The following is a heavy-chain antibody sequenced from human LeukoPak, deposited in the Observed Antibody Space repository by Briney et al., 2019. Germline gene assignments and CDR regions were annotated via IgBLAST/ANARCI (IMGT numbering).Heavy chain of an antibody. V-gene: IGHV4-59*04. CDR1: GGSISSYY. D-gene: IGHD1-26*01. J-gene: IGHJ4*02. CDR2: IYYSGST. Sequence: SETLSLTCTVSGGSISSYYWSWIRQPPGKGLEWIGYIYYSGSTYYNPSLKSRVTISVDTSKNQFSLKLSSVTAADTAVYYCASRKPSIVAFDYWGQGTLVTVSS. CDR3: ASRKPSIVAFDY.